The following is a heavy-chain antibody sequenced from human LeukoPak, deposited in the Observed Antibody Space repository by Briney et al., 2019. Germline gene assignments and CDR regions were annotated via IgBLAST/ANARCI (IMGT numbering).Heavy chain of an antibody. D-gene: IGHD6-19*01. V-gene: IGHV3-30*03. CDR2: ISYDGSNT. CDR3: ATEGGIAVAGTAEYFQH. CDR1: GFTFSSYS. Sequence: QPGGSLRLSCAASGFTFSSYSMSWVRQAPGKGLEWVAVISYDGSNTYYADSVKGRFTISRDDSKNTLYLQMNSLRAEDTAVYYCATEGGIAVAGTAEYFQHWGQGTLVTVSS. J-gene: IGHJ1*01.